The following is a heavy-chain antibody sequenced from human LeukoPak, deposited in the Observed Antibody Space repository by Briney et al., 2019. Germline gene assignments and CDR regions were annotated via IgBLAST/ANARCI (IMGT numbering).Heavy chain of an antibody. CDR3: AREDSKYDFWSGYTTDYFDY. CDR2: ISSSSSYI. J-gene: IGHJ4*02. CDR1: GFTFSSYS. V-gene: IGHV3-21*01. Sequence: GGSLRLSCAASGFTFSSYSMNWVRQAPGKGLEWVSSISSSSSYIYYADSVKGRFTISRDNAKNSLYLQMNSLRAEDTAVYSCAREDSKYDFWSGYTTDYFDYWGQGTLVTVSS. D-gene: IGHD3-3*01.